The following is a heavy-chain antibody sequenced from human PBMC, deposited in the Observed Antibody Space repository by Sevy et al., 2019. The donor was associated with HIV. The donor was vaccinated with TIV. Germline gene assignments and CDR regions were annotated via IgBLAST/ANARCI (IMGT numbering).Heavy chain of an antibody. CDR2: INPNRGGT. CDR1: GYTFTAYY. D-gene: IGHD3-22*01. J-gene: IGHJ4*02. Sequence: ASVKVSCKASGYTFTAYYIHWVRQAPGQGLEWMGWINPNRGGTYFAKKFQDSVTLTTDTSVNTAYMELRRLRFDDTAVYYCARMGDYYDSSGYYPLKFWGQGTLVTVSS. CDR3: ARMGDYYDSSGYYPLKF. V-gene: IGHV1-2*02.